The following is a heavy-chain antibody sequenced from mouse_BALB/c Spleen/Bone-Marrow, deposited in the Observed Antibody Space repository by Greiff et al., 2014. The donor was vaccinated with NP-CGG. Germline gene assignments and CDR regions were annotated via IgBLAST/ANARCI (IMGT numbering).Heavy chain of an antibody. CDR1: GYTFTDYA. CDR3: ARDYDYGFAY. Sequence: VQLQQSGAELVRPGVSVKISCKGSGYTFTDYAMHWVKQSHAKSLEWIGVSSTYYGDASYNQKFKGKATMTVDKSSSTAYMELARLTSEDSAIYYCARDYDYGFAYWGQGTLVTVSA. V-gene: IGHV1S137*01. CDR2: SSTYYGDA. J-gene: IGHJ3*01. D-gene: IGHD2-4*01.